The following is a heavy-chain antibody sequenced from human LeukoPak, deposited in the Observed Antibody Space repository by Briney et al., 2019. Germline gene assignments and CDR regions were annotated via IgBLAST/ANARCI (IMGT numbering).Heavy chain of an antibody. J-gene: IGHJ4*02. V-gene: IGHV3-23*01. CDR3: AKDPSSVVKSRVGY. Sequence: GGSLRLSCAASGFTFSSYAMSWVRQAPGKGLEWVSAISGSGGSTYYADSVKGRFTISRDNSKNTLYLQMNSLRAEDTAVYYCAKDPSSVVKSRVGYWGQGTLATVSS. D-gene: IGHD4-23*01. CDR1: GFTFSSYA. CDR2: ISGSGGST.